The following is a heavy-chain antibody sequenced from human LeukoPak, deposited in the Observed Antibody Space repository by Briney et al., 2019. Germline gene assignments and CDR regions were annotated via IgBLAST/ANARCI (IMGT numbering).Heavy chain of an antibody. CDR1: GFTFSTYS. Sequence: GGSLRLSCAASGFTFSTYSMNWGRQAPGKGLEWVSYISSSSSTIYYADSVKGRFTISRDHAKNSLYLQMNTLRDEDTAVYHCGRNRVSGWSPFDNWGEGTLVTVSS. CDR2: ISSSSSTI. CDR3: GRNRVSGWSPFDN. V-gene: IGHV3-48*02. J-gene: IGHJ4*02. D-gene: IGHD6-19*01.